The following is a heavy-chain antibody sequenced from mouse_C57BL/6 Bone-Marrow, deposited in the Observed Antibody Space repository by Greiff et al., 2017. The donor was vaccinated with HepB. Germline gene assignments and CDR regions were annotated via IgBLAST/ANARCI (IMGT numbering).Heavy chain of an antibody. CDR3: ARQEGFYDYDGDY. D-gene: IGHD2-4*01. Sequence: EVKLVESGGGLVKPGGSLKLSCAASGFTFSDYGMHWVRQAPEKGLEWVAYISSGSSTIYYADTVKGRFTISRDNAKNTLFLQMTSLRSEDTAMYYCARQEGFYDYDGDYWGQGTTLTVSS. J-gene: IGHJ2*01. CDR2: ISSGSSTI. CDR1: GFTFSDYG. V-gene: IGHV5-17*01.